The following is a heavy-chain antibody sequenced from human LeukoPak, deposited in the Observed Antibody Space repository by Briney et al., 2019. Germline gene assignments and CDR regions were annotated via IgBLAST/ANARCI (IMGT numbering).Heavy chain of an antibody. Sequence: SETLSLTCSVSGGSIGSTSYYWGWIRQPPGKGLEWIGNIYYSGSIYFNPSLKSRVTISVDTSKNQFSLKLSAVAAADTAVYYCASVRRGFGESSKYYSYYYMDVWGIGTTVTISS. D-gene: IGHD3-10*01. J-gene: IGHJ6*03. V-gene: IGHV4-39*01. CDR1: GGSIGSTSYY. CDR3: ASVRRGFGESSKYYSYYYMDV. CDR2: IYYSGSI.